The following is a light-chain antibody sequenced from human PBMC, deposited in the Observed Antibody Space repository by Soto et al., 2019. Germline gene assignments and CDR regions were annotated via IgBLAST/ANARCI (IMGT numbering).Light chain of an antibody. V-gene: IGKV3-20*01. CDR3: QQYGSSPPWT. Sequence: TLSFSPGERATLSCRASQSVSSSYLAWYQQKPGQAPRLLIYGASSRATGIPDRFSGSGSGTDFTLTISRLEPEDFAVYYCQQYGSSPPWTFGQGTKVDIK. CDR2: GAS. CDR1: QSVSSSY. J-gene: IGKJ1*01.